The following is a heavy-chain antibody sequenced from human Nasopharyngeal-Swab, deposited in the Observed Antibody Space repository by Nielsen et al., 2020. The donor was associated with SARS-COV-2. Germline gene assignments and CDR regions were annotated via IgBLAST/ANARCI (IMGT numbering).Heavy chain of an antibody. J-gene: IGHJ3*02. V-gene: IGHV3-7*01. Sequence: WIRQPPGKGLEWVANIKQDGSEKYYVDSVKGRFTISRDNAKNSLHLQMNSLRAEDTAVYYCARDEAVVAATQISDAFDIWGQGTMVTVSS. D-gene: IGHD2-15*01. CDR2: IKQDGSEK. CDR3: ARDEAVVAATQISDAFDI.